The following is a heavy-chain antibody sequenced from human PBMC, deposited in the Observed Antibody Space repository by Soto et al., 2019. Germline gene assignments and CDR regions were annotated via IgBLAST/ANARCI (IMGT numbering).Heavy chain of an antibody. D-gene: IGHD3-22*01. CDR3: AGGRIVVVGSRAYYGMDV. CDR1: GGTPSNSA. Sequence: QVHLLLQSGAEVKKPGSSVKVSCKASGGTPSNSAISWVRQAPGQGLEWMGGIIPVFGLVKYAQNFQGRVTIRADESTNTAYMELRSLRPEDTAVYYCAGGRIVVVGSRAYYGMDVWGQGTAVTVSS. J-gene: IGHJ6*02. CDR2: IIPVFGLV. V-gene: IGHV1-69*01.